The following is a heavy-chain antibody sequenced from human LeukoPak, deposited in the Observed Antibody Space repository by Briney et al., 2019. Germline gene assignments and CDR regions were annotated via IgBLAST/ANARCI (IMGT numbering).Heavy chain of an antibody. J-gene: IGHJ1*01. CDR1: GYTFTSYY. CDR2: INPSGGST. V-gene: IGHV1-46*01. D-gene: IGHD6-13*01. Sequence: RASVKVSCKASGYTFTSYYMHWVRQAPGQGLEWMGIINPSGGSTSYAQKFQGRVTMTRDTSTSTVYMELSSLRSEDTAVYYCARERGIAAAGFLGYFQHWGQGTLVTVSS. CDR3: ARERGIAAAGFLGYFQH.